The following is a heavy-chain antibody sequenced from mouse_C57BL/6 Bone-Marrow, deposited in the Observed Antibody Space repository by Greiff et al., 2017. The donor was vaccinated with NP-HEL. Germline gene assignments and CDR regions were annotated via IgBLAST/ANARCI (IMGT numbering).Heavy chain of an antibody. Sequence: VQLQQPGAELVMPGASVKLSCKASGYTFTSYWMHWVKQRPGQGLEWIGEIDPSDSYTNYNQKFKGKSTLTVDKSSSTAYMQLSSLTSEDSAVYYSARSLLLRSGDYWGQGTTLTVAS. V-gene: IGHV1-69*01. D-gene: IGHD1-1*01. CDR1: GYTFTSYW. J-gene: IGHJ2*01. CDR2: IDPSDSYT. CDR3: ARSLLLRSGDY.